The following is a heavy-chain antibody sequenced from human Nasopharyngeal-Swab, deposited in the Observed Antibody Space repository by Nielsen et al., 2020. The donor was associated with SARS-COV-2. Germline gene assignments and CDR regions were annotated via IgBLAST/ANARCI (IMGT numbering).Heavy chain of an antibody. J-gene: IGHJ4*02. CDR1: GGTFSSYA. V-gene: IGHV1-69*13. CDR3: ARDMGPIAALLMYYFDY. D-gene: IGHD6-13*01. CDR2: IIPIFGTA. Sequence: SVKVSCKASGGTFSSYAISWVRQAPGQGLEWMGGIIPIFGTANYAQKFQGRVTITADESTSTAYMELSSLRSEDTAVYYCARDMGPIAALLMYYFDYWGQGTLVTVSS.